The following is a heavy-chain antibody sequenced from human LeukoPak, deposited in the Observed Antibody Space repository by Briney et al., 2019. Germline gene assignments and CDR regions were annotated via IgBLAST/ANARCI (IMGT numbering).Heavy chain of an antibody. V-gene: IGHV1-18*01. CDR3: ARHRRDGVVVVPAAYTNWFDP. J-gene: IGHJ5*02. CDR1: GYTFTSYG. D-gene: IGHD2-2*01. Sequence: ASVKVSCKASGYTFTSYGISWVRQAPGQGLEWVGWISAYNGNTNYAQKLQGRVTMTTDTSTSTAYMELRSLRSDDTAVYYCARHRRDGVVVVPAAYTNWFDPWGQGTLVTVSS. CDR2: ISAYNGNT.